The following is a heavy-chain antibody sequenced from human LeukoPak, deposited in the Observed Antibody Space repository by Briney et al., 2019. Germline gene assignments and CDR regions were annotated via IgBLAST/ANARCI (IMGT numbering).Heavy chain of an antibody. D-gene: IGHD3-10*01. CDR2: INHSGST. J-gene: IGHJ4*02. CDR3: ARGHKVRGVDY. Sequence: SETLSLTCAVYGGSFSGYYWSWIRQPPGKGLEWIGEINHSGSTNYNPSLKSRVTISVDTSKNQFSLKMSSVTAADTAVYSCARGHKVRGVDYCGQGTLVTASS. CDR1: GGSFSGYY. V-gene: IGHV4-34*01.